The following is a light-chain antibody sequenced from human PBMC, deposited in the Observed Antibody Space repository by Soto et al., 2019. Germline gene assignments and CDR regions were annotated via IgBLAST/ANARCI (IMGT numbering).Light chain of an antibody. V-gene: IGKV1-5*01. CDR1: QSISSW. Sequence: DIQMTQSPSTLSASVGDRVTITCRASQSISSWLAWYQQKPGKAPKLLIYDASSLESGVPSRFSGSGSGTDFTLTISSLQSEDFAVYYCQQYNNWLKWTFGQGTKVEIK. CDR3: QQYNNWLKWT. J-gene: IGKJ1*01. CDR2: DAS.